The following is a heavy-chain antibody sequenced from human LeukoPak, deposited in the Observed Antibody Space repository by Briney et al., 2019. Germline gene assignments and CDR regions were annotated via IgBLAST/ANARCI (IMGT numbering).Heavy chain of an antibody. Sequence: SETLSLTCSVSGDSVSRSDSYWDWTRQPPGKGREWIGTIYYGERTYYSPSLKSRVTMSVDPSNIQFSLNLRSVTAADTALYYCARRRYYDGSGYLEWGQGTLLSVSS. CDR3: ARRRYYDGSGYLE. CDR2: IYYGERT. CDR1: GDSVSRSDSY. V-gene: IGHV4-39*01. J-gene: IGHJ1*01. D-gene: IGHD3-22*01.